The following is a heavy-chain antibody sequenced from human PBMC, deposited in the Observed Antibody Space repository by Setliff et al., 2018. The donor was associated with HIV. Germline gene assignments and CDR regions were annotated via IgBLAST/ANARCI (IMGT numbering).Heavy chain of an antibody. CDR1: GYTFIYLL. V-gene: IGHV1-2*02. J-gene: IGHJ4*02. Sequence: GASVKVSCKASGYTFIYLLIHWVRLAPGRGLEWVGLINPKTGDTSYAQKFQGRVTMTRDTSISTAYMDLDRLGSDDTAVYYCARDPRFSGYAQAFDYWGQGSLVTVSS. CDR3: ARDPRFSGYAQAFDY. CDR2: INPKTGDT. D-gene: IGHD5-12*01.